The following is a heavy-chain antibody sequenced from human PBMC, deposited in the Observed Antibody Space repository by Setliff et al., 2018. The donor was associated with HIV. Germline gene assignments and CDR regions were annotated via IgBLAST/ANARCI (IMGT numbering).Heavy chain of an antibody. CDR2: IIPIFGTA. J-gene: IGHJ4*02. D-gene: IGHD2-21*02. V-gene: IGHV1-69*05. CDR1: GGTFSSYA. Sequence: GASVKVSCKASGGTFSSYAISWVRQAPGQGLEWMGGIIPIFGTANYAQKFQGRVTITTDESTSTAYMELSSLRSEDTAVYYCARGRHAVVVTALEHDYWGQGTLVTVS. CDR3: ARGRHAVVVTALEHDY.